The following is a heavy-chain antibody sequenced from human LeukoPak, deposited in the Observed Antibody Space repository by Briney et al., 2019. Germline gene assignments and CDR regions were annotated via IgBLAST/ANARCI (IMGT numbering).Heavy chain of an antibody. V-gene: IGHV3-30*18. J-gene: IGHJ6*02. Sequence: GGSLRLSCAASGFTFNSYGMHWVRQAPGKGLEWVAVISYDGSNKYYADSVKGRFTISRDNSKNTLYLQMNSLRAEDTAVYYCAKDGSLGDYYYYGMDVWGQGTTVTVSS. CDR1: GFTFNSYG. CDR3: AKDGSLGDYYYYGMDV. CDR2: ISYDGSNK.